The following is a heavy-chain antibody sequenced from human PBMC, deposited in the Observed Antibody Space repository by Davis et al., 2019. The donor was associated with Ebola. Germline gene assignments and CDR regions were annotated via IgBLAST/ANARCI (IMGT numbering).Heavy chain of an antibody. V-gene: IGHV4-34*01. D-gene: IGHD4-11*01. CDR2: INHSGST. CDR3: ARDSLTVGRNWFDP. J-gene: IGHJ5*02. Sequence: PSETLSLTCAVYGGSFSGYYWNWIRQPPGKGLEWIGEINHSGSTNYNPSLKSRVTISVDTSKNQFSLKLSSVTAADTAVYYCARDSLTVGRNWFDPWGQGTLVTVSS. CDR1: GGSFSGYY.